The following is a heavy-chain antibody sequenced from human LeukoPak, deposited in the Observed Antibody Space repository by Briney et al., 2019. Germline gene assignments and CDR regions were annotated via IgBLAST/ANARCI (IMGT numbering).Heavy chain of an antibody. Sequence: SVKVSCKASGGTFSSYAISWVRQAPGQGLEWMGRIIPIFGTANYAQKFQGRVTITTDESTSTAYMELSSLRSEDTAVYYCARGPYCSSTSCYKPYYFDYWGQGTLVTVSS. D-gene: IGHD2-2*02. V-gene: IGHV1-69*05. J-gene: IGHJ4*02. CDR2: IIPIFGTA. CDR1: GGTFSSYA. CDR3: ARGPYCSSTSCYKPYYFDY.